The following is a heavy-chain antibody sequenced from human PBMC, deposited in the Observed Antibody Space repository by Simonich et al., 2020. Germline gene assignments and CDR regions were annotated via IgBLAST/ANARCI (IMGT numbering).Heavy chain of an antibody. Sequence: QVQLVQSGAEVKKPGASVKVSCKASGYTFTGYYMHWVRQAPGQGLEWMGWINPNSGSTNYAQKFQGRVTMTRDTSISTAYMELSRLRSDDTAVYYCARAPWGYYFDYWGQGTLVTVSS. V-gene: IGHV1-2*02. CDR1: GYTFTGYY. CDR3: ARAPWGYYFDY. D-gene: IGHD3-16*01. CDR2: INPNSGST. J-gene: IGHJ4*02.